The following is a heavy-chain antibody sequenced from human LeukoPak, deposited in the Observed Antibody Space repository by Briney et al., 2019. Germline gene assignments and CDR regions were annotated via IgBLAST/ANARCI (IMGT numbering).Heavy chain of an antibody. CDR2: IYYSGST. CDR3: ARQDGSIFDY. D-gene: IGHD5-24*01. CDR1: DGSISSSSYY. Sequence: PSETLSLTCTVSDGSISSSSYYWGWIRQPPGKGLEWIGSIYYSGSTYYNPSLKSRVTISVDTSKNQFSLKLSSVTAADTAVYYCARQDGSIFDYWGQGTLVTVSS. V-gene: IGHV4-39*01. J-gene: IGHJ4*02.